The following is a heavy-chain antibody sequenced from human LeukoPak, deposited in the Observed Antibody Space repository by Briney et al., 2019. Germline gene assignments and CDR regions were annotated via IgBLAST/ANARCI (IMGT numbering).Heavy chain of an antibody. Sequence: ASVKVSCKASGYTFTSYDINWVRQAPGQGLEWMGWMNPNSGNTGYAQKFQGRVTITRNTSISTAYMELSSLRSEDTAVYYCAITRYYDFWSGPRPGAFDIWGQGTMVTVSS. D-gene: IGHD3-3*01. CDR1: GYTFTSYD. J-gene: IGHJ3*02. CDR3: AITRYYDFWSGPRPGAFDI. CDR2: MNPNSGNT. V-gene: IGHV1-8*03.